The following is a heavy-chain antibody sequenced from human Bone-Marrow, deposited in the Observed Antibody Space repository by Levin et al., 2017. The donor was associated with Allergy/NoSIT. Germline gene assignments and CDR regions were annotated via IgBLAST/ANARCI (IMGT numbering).Heavy chain of an antibody. V-gene: IGHV3-9*01. Sequence: GGSLRLSCAASGFTFDDYGMHWVRQTPGTGLEWVAGISWNGDSIGYADSVQGRFTISRDNAKNSLYLQMNSLRAEDTALYYCTQGDSGFYVAGGYYFRSWGQGIQVTVSS. CDR2: ISWNGDSI. J-gene: IGHJ4*02. CDR1: GFTFDDYG. CDR3: TQGDSGFYVAGGYYFRS. D-gene: IGHD6-19*01.